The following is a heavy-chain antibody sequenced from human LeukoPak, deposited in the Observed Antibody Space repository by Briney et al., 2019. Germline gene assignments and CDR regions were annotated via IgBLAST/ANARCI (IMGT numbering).Heavy chain of an antibody. D-gene: IGHD3-9*01. CDR3: AKGAFGDIYHQRYYFDY. V-gene: IGHV3-23*01. CDR2: ISGSGVST. J-gene: IGHJ4*02. CDR1: GFTFSSYA. Sequence: GGSLRLSCAASGFTFSSYAMSWVRQAPGKGLEWVSAISGSGVSTYYADSVKGRFTISRDNSKNTLYLQMNSLRAEDTAVYYCAKGAFGDIYHQRYYFDYWGQGTLVTVSS.